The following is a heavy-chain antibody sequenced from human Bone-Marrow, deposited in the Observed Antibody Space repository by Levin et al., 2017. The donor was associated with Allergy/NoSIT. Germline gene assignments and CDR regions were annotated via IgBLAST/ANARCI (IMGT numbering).Heavy chain of an antibody. Sequence: GGSLRLSCAASGFTVRDNYMNWVRQAPGKGLEWVSVINNDGTTNYADSVKGRFIISRDTSKNTVDLQMNSLRADDTAVYHCARDSSSWYRAFEVWGRGTVVTVS. V-gene: IGHV3-53*01. D-gene: IGHD6-13*01. CDR1: GFTVRDNY. CDR3: ARDSSSWYRAFEV. J-gene: IGHJ3*01. CDR2: INNDGTT.